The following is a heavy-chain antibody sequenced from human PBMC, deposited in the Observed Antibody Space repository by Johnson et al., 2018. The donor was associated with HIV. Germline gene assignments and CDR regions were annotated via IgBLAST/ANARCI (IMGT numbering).Heavy chain of an antibody. J-gene: IGHJ3*02. V-gene: IGHV3-30*04. Sequence: QVLLVESGGGVVQPGRSLRLSCTASGFTFSSYTIYWVRQTPGKGLEWVALISYDGSNKYYADSVKGRFTISRDNSKNTLYLQMNSLRAEDTAVYYCARGGQLVAFDIWGQGTMVTVSS. CDR1: GFTFSSYT. D-gene: IGHD6-6*01. CDR2: ISYDGSNK. CDR3: ARGGQLVAFDI.